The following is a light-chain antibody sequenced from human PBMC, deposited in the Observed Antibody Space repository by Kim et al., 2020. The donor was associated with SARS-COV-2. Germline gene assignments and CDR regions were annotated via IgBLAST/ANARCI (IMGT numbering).Light chain of an antibody. CDR1: RGHSSDA. CDR2: LNSDGSH. V-gene: IGLV4-69*01. CDR3: QTWGTGV. Sequence: LGASGKPTGTLSRGHSSDAIAWHQQQPEKGPRYLMKLNSDGSHSKGDGIPDRFSGSSSGAVRYLSISSLQSEDEAGYYCQTWGTGVFGGGTQLTVL. J-gene: IGLJ2*01.